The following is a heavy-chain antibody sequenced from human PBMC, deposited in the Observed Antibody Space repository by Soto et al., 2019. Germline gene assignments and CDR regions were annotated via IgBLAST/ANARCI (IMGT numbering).Heavy chain of an antibody. CDR3: ARPPLPGYSIHFDS. J-gene: IGHJ4*02. Sequence: PGESLKISCKASVYIFIDYWLGWVRQMPGKGLGVMGIVYPRDSDTRYSPSFQGQVTISADRSTGTAFLQWRSLKASDTALYYCARPPLPGYSIHFDSWGQGTLVTVSS. CDR2: VYPRDSDT. D-gene: IGHD2-15*01. CDR1: VYIFIDYW. V-gene: IGHV5-51*01.